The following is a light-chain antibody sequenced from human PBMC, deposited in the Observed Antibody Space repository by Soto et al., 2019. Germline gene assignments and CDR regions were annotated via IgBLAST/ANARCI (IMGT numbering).Light chain of an antibody. CDR3: SSYTSSSTLLYV. CDR1: SSSVGGYNY. Sequence: QCVLTQPASVSGSPGQSITISCTGTSSSVGGYNYVAWYQQHPGKAPKLMIYDVSNRPSGVSNRFSGSKSGNTASPTISGLQAEDEADYYCSSYTSSSTLLYVFGTGTKLTVL. CDR2: DVS. J-gene: IGLJ1*01. V-gene: IGLV2-14*01.